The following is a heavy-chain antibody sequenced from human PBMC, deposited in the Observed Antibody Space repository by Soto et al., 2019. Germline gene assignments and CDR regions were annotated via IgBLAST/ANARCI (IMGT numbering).Heavy chain of an antibody. J-gene: IGHJ4*02. CDR2: IIPILGIA. V-gene: IGHV1-69*02. CDR3: ASKYYDYIWGSYRHDY. D-gene: IGHD3-16*02. Sequence: QVQLVQSGAEVKKPGSSVKVSCKASGGTFSSYTISWVRQAPGQGLEWMGRIIPILGIANYAQKFQGRVTITANKATSRAYMELSSLRSEDTAVYYCASKYYDYIWGSYRHDYWGQGTLVTVSS. CDR1: GGTFSSYT.